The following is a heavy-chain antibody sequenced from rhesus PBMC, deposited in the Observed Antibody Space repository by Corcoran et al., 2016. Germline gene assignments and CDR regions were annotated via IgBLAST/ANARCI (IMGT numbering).Heavy chain of an antibody. CDR2: ISESGGTI. V-gene: IGHV3-100*02. CDR1: GFTFSGYE. CDR3: TRARGGGGYSNYDY. J-gene: IGHJ4*01. Sequence: DVQLVESGGGLVKPGGSLRLSCVASGFTFSGYEMHWVRQAPGKGLEWVSVISESGGTIYSADSVKGRFTISSDNAKNSLFLQMNSLGAEDTAVYYCTRARGGGGYSNYDYWGQGVLVSVSS. D-gene: IGHD5-24*01.